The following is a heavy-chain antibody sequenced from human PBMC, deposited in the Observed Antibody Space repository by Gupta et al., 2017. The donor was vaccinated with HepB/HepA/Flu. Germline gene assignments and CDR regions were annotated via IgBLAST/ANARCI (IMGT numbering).Heavy chain of an antibody. V-gene: IGHV3-30*18. D-gene: IGHD3-16*02. CDR3: AKGGDKYVWGRNRYNPDWFDP. CDR1: GFTINRNC. Sequence: QVHLVESGGGVVQPGRSLRLSCAAPGFTINRNCIYWARQAPGKGLEWGADISYDGSNKHYADSVKGRFTISRDISKSTVYLQMNRLRMEDTAVYYCAKGGDKYVWGRNRYNPDWFDPWGQGTLVTVSS. CDR2: ISYDGSNK. J-gene: IGHJ5*02.